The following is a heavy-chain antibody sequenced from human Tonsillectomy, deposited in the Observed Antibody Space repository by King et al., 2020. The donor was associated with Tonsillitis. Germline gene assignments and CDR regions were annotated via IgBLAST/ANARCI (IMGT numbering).Heavy chain of an antibody. V-gene: IGHV4-30-4*01. CDR3: ARGEGTTGGFDY. D-gene: IGHD1-7*01. Sequence: QLQESGPGLVKPSQTLSLICSVSGGSIRTGDFYWSLFRQPPGKGLEWIGYIYYSWTTSDNPSPHGRFSMSVGASKNQFSLKLRSVTAADTAVYYCARGEGTTGGFDYWGQGTLVTVSS. CDR2: IYYSWTT. CDR1: GGSIRTGDFY. J-gene: IGHJ4*02.